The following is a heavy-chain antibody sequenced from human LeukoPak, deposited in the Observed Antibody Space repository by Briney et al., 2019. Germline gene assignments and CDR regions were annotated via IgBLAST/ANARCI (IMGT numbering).Heavy chain of an antibody. CDR3: ARGPGSGQPDY. CDR2: INPSGGST. Sequence: ASVKVSCKASGYTFTSYYMHWVRQAPGQGLEWMGIINPSGGSTSYAQKFQGRVTMTRNTSISTAYMELSSLRSEDTAVYYCARGPGSGQPDYWGQGTLVTVSS. V-gene: IGHV1-46*01. J-gene: IGHJ4*02. CDR1: GYTFTSYY. D-gene: IGHD6-19*01.